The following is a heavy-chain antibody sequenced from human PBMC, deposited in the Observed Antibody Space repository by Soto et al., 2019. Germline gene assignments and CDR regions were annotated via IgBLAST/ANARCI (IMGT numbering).Heavy chain of an antibody. CDR2: IIPILGIA. J-gene: IGHJ5*02. CDR3: ARSLHHHLITMVRGESFPFDP. D-gene: IGHD3-10*01. Sequence: SVKVSCKASGGTFSTYGMNWVRLAPGQGLEWMGRIIPILGIANYAQKFQGRVTITADKSTSTAYMELSSLRSEDTAVYYCARSLHHHLITMVRGESFPFDPWGQGTLVTVSS. V-gene: IGHV1-69*04. CDR1: GGTFSTYG.